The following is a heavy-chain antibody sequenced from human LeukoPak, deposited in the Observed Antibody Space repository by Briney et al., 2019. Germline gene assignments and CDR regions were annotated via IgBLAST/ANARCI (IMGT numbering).Heavy chain of an antibody. D-gene: IGHD5-24*01. CDR2: IYIGAIT. CDR3: AKGRRDGYNFEYYFDY. CDR1: GFTFSSND. V-gene: IGHV3-66*01. Sequence: GGSLRLSVAASGFTFSSNDMSWGRQSPGKVLEWVSVIYIGAITYDADCVNGRFTISRDNSKNKLYLQMNSLRAEDTAVYYCAKGRRDGYNFEYYFDYWGQGTLVTVSS. J-gene: IGHJ4*02.